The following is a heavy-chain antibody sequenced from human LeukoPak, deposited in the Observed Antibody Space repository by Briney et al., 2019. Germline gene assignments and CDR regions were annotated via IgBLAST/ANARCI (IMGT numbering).Heavy chain of an antibody. J-gene: IGHJ5*02. CDR1: GFPFNIYW. Sequence: GGSLRLSCEASGFPFNIYWMNWVRQAPGKGLEWVANINQDGSEKSHVDSVKGRFTISRDNAKNSLYLRMNSLRAEDTAVYFCARSNYFDPWGHGTLVTVSS. CDR3: ARSNYFDP. CDR2: INQDGSEK. V-gene: IGHV3-7*03. D-gene: IGHD4/OR15-4a*01.